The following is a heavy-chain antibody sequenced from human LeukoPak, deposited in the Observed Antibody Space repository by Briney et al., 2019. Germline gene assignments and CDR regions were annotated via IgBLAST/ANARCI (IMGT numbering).Heavy chain of an antibody. CDR1: GGSISSNSYY. D-gene: IGHD3/OR15-3a*01. CDR3: ARQTGSGLFILP. V-gene: IGHV4-39*01. CDR2: IYHSGST. Sequence: SETLSLTCAVSGGSISSNSYYWGWIRQPPGKGLEWIGSIYHSGSTYYNPSLKSRVTISVDTSKNQFSLRLTSVTAADTAVYYCARQTGSGLFILPGGQGTLVTVSS. J-gene: IGHJ4*02.